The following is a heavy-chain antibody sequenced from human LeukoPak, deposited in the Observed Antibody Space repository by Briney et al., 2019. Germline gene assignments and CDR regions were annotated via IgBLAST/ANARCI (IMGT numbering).Heavy chain of an antibody. CDR1: GGSISSYY. D-gene: IGHD5-18*01. CDR3: ARAGGGYSYDY. J-gene: IGHJ4*02. Sequence: SETLSLTCTVSGGSISSYYWSWIRQPPGKGLEWIGYIDYSGSANYNPSLKSRVTISVDTPKSQFSLRLSSVTAADTALYYCARAGGGYSYDYWGQGTLVTVSS. V-gene: IGHV4-59*01. CDR2: IDYSGSA.